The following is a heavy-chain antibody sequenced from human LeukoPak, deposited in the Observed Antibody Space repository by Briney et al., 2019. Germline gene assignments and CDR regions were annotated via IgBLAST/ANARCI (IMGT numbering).Heavy chain of an antibody. D-gene: IGHD1-1*01. V-gene: IGHV3-23*01. CDR1: GFTYSTYA. CDR2: ISDTGGNT. CDR3: AKGRTNDY. Sequence: GGSLRLSCAASGFTYSTYAMSWVRQTPERGLEWVSAISDTGGNTFYADSVKGRFTISRDNSKNTLYLQMNSLRAEDTAIYYCAKGRTNDYWGQGTLVTVSS. J-gene: IGHJ4*02.